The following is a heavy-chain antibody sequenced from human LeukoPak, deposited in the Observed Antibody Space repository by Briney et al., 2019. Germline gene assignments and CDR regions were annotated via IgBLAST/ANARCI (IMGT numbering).Heavy chain of an antibody. CDR3: ATDSRRVGRYSYGYSFDAFDI. CDR2: FDPEDGET. Sequence: GASVKVSCKVSGYTLTELSMHWVRQAPGKGLEWMGGFDPEDGETIYAQKFQGRVTMTEDTSTDTAYMELSSLRSEDTAVYYCATDSRRVGRYSYGYSFDAFDIWGQGTMVTVSS. J-gene: IGHJ3*02. V-gene: IGHV1-24*01. D-gene: IGHD5-18*01. CDR1: GYTLTELS.